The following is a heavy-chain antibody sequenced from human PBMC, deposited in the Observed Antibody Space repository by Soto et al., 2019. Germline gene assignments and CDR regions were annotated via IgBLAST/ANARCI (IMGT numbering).Heavy chain of an antibody. CDR3: AREVSSTWFYFDY. CDR1: GGSVSSGSYY. J-gene: IGHJ4*02. CDR2: IYYSGST. Sequence: QVQLQESGPGLVKPSETLSLTCTVSGGSVSSGSYYWSWIRQPSGKGLEWIGYIYYSGSTNHNPSLKSRVTISVDTSKNQFSLKLSSVTAADTAVYYCAREVSSTWFYFDYWGQGTLVTVSS. V-gene: IGHV4-61*01. D-gene: IGHD6-13*01.